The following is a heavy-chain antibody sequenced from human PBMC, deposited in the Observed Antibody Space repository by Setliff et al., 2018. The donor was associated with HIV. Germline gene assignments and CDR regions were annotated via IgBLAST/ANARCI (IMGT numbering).Heavy chain of an antibody. J-gene: IGHJ6*03. CDR3: ARGSRGYSYAYYYYYMDV. CDR2: IYFSGSA. D-gene: IGHD5-18*01. CDR1: GGSISSYY. V-gene: IGHV4-59*12. Sequence: PSETLSLTCTVSGGSISSYYWSWIRQPPGKGLEWIGYIYFSGSANYNPSLKSRVTISVDTSKNQFSLKLSSVTAADMAVYYCARGSRGYSYAYYYYYMDVWGKGTTVTAP.